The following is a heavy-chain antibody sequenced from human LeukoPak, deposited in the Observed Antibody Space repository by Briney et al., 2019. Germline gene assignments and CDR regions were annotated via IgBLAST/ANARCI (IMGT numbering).Heavy chain of an antibody. J-gene: IGHJ4*02. CDR2: ITSSSGTI. V-gene: IGHV3-48*02. CDR1: GFTFSSYC. Sequence: PGGSLRLSCAASGFTFSSYCMNWVRQAPGKGLEWVSYITSSSGTIHYADSVKGRFSISRDNAKNSLYLQMNSLSDEDTAVYYCTRDPHALDFWGQGTLVTVSS. CDR3: TRDPHALDF.